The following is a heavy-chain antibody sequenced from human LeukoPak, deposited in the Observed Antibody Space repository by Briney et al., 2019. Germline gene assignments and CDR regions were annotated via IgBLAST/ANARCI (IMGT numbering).Heavy chain of an antibody. CDR1: GFTFSDFA. D-gene: IGHD4-17*01. CDR2: ITRVSTYT. Sequence: GGSLKLSCAASGFTFSDFAMNWVRQAPGKGLEWVSSITRVSTYTYYSESVQGRFTISRDNHKDLLCLQLNSLRGDDSGIYYCTRDRNDYGDPDAFDIWGQGTVVTVSS. CDR3: TRDRNDYGDPDAFDI. J-gene: IGHJ3*02. V-gene: IGHV3-21*01.